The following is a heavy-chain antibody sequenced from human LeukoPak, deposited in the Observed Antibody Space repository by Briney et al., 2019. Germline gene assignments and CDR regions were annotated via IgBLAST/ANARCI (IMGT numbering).Heavy chain of an antibody. J-gene: IGHJ4*02. CDR2: INPNSGGT. CDR1: GYTFTSYG. D-gene: IGHD6-19*01. Sequence: ASVKVSCKASGYTFTSYGISWVRQAPGQGLEWMGWINPNSGGTNYAQKFQGRVTMTRDTSISTAYMELSRLRSDDTAVYYCARASDGGSSGWYYFDYWGQGTLVTVSS. V-gene: IGHV1-2*02. CDR3: ARASDGGSSGWYYFDY.